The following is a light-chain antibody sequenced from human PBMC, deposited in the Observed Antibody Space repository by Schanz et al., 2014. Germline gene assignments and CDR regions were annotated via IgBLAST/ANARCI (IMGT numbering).Light chain of an antibody. CDR2: EAT. J-gene: IGLJ1*01. V-gene: IGLV2-14*02. Sequence: QSALTQPASVSGSPGQAITISCTGTTSDVGSYNRVSWYQQHPGKAPKLMIYEATNRPSGVSNRFSGSKSGNTASLTISGLQAEDEADYYCQSSHNPLTDYVFGTGTKLTVL. CDR1: TSDVGSYNR. CDR3: QSSHNPLTDYV.